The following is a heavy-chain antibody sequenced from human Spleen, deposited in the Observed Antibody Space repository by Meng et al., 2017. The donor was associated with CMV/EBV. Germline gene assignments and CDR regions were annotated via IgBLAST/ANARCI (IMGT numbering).Heavy chain of an antibody. CDR3: ARDDGSGNVYDFYFGMDV. J-gene: IGHJ6*02. D-gene: IGHD3-10*01. CDR2: ISSTGSIL. V-gene: IGHV3-11*04. CDR1: GFTFSDYY. Sequence: GGSLRLSCAASGFTFSDYYMNWIRQAPGKGLEWVSYISSTGSILYYVDSVKGRFTISRDNAKNSLYLQMNSLRAEDTAIYYCARDDGSGNVYDFYFGMDVWGPGTTVTVSS.